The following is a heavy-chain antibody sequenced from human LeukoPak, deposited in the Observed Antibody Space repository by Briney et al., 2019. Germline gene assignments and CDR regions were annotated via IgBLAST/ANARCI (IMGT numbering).Heavy chain of an antibody. D-gene: IGHD3-22*01. Sequence: SETLSLTCAVYGGSFSDYYWTWIRQPAGKGLEWIGRIYASGSTNYNPSLKSRVTISGDTSKNQFSLRLSSVTAADTAVYYCARASYSYDINGWVPFDYWGQGTLVTVSS. CDR2: IYASGST. V-gene: IGHV4-59*10. CDR1: GGSFSDYY. CDR3: ARASYSYDINGWVPFDY. J-gene: IGHJ4*02.